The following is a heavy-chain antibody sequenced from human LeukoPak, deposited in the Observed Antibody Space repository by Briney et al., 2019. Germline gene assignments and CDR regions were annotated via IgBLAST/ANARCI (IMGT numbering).Heavy chain of an antibody. CDR2: IWYDGSNK. Sequence: GGSLRLSCAASGFTFSSYGMHWVRQAPGKGLEWVAVIWYDGSNKYYADSVKGRFTISRDNSKNTLYLQMNSLRAEDTAVYYCASHDSSGTLDYWGQGTLVTVSS. J-gene: IGHJ4*02. D-gene: IGHD3-22*01. CDR1: GFTFSSYG. CDR3: ASHDSSGTLDY. V-gene: IGHV3-33*01.